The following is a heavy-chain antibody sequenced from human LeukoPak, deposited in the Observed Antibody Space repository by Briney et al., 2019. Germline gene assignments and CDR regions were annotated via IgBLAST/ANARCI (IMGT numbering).Heavy chain of an antibody. CDR3: ARGGNKNLDY. CDR2: ISYDGSNK. J-gene: IGHJ4*02. D-gene: IGHD4-23*01. Sequence: GGSLRLSCAGSGFTFSDFWMTWVRQAPGKGLEWVAVISYDGSNKYYADSVKGRFTISRDNSKNTLYLQMNSLRAEDTAVYYCARGGNKNLDYWGQGTLVTVSS. CDR1: GFTFSDFW. V-gene: IGHV3-30-3*01.